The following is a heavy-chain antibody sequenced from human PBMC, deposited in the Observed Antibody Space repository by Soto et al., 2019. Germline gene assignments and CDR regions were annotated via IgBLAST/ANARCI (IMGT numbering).Heavy chain of an antibody. J-gene: IGHJ3*02. D-gene: IGHD3-22*01. CDR2: IYYSGST. CDR3: ARVLYYYGSRGDTGADDLDI. V-gene: IGHV4-59*01. CDR1: GGSISSYY. Sequence: SETLSLTCTVSGGSISSYYWSWIRQPPGKGLEWIGYIYYSGSTNYNPSLKSRVTISVDTSKNQFSLKLSSVTAADTAVYSCARVLYYYGSRGDTGADDLDIRGQVTMVAVSS.